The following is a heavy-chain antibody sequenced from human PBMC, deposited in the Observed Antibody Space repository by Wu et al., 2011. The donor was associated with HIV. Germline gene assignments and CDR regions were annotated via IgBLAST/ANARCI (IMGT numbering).Heavy chain of an antibody. J-gene: IGHJ4*02. Sequence: GSSVKVSCKASGGTFSNYAISWVRQAPGQGLEWMGWISPYDGDTKYPQKLQGRVTMTTDTSTSTAYMELRSLRSDDTAVYYCARDDSSGWPEGFDYWGQGTLVTVSS. CDR1: GGTFSNYA. CDR3: ARDDSSGWPEGFDY. V-gene: IGHV1-18*01. CDR2: ISPYDGDT. D-gene: IGHD6-19*01.